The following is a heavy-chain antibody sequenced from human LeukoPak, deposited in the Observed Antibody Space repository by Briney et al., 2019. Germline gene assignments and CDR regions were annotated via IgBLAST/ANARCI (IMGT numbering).Heavy chain of an antibody. D-gene: IGHD6-13*01. CDR1: GYTFTSYG. J-gene: IGHJ6*02. CDR2: IIPIFGTA. V-gene: IGHV1-69*13. Sequence: SVKVSCKASGYTFTSYGISWVRQAPGQGLEWMGGIIPIFGTANYAQKFQGRVTITADESTSTAYMELSSLRSEDTAVYYCARALFSGSSWLYYYYGMDVWGQGTTVTVSS. CDR3: ARALFSGSSWLYYYYGMDV.